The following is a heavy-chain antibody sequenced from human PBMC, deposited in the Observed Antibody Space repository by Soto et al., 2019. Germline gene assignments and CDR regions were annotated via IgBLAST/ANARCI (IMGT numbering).Heavy chain of an antibody. CDR3: ARASAIAAVAGTLANYYYCYHMDV. J-gene: IGHJ6*03. CDR1: GFTFSNYA. D-gene: IGHD6-19*01. CDR2: IGGSGVTT. Sequence: EVQLLASGGALVQPGGSLRLACAASGFTFSNYAMTWVRQAPGQGLEWVSTIGGSGVTTYYADSVKGRFTISRDNSKSTLYLQVNGLRAEDTAVYFCARASAIAAVAGTLANYYYCYHMDVWGKGTTVTVSS. V-gene: IGHV3-23*01.